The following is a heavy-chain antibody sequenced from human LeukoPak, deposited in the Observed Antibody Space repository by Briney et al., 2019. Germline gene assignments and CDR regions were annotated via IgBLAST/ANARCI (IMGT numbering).Heavy chain of an antibody. CDR1: GFSFRDFW. CDR3: ARFGYSGWNLEY. Sequence: GGSLRLSCAASGFSFRDFWMTWVRQAPGKGLEWVANINQGGSVKYYVDSVKGRFTISRDDAESSLYVQMNSLRDEGTAVYYCARFGYSGWNLEYWGQGTLVTVSS. V-gene: IGHV3-7*01. J-gene: IGHJ4*02. D-gene: IGHD5-12*01. CDR2: INQGGSVK.